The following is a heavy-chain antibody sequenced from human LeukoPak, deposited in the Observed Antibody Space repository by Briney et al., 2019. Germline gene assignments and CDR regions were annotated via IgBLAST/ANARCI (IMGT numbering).Heavy chain of an antibody. CDR2: IRSKAYGGTT. Sequence: GGSLRLSCSASGFTFGDYAMSWVRQAPGKGLEWVGFIRSKAYGGTTEYAASVEGRFTISRDDSKSIAYLQMNSPKAEDTAVYYCSRDLNWSFDYWGQGTLVTVSS. CDR1: GFTFGDYA. J-gene: IGHJ4*02. D-gene: IGHD1-1*01. CDR3: SRDLNWSFDY. V-gene: IGHV3-49*04.